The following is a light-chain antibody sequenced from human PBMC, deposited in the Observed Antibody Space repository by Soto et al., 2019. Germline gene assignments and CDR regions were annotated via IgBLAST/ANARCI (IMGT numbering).Light chain of an antibody. J-gene: IGKJ4*01. CDR2: AAS. V-gene: IGKV1-27*01. Sequence: DIQMTQSPSSLSASVGDRVTITCRASQDISNYLAWYQQKPGKVPKLLIYAASTLQSGVPSRFSGRGSGTDFTLTISYLQPEDVATYYCQKYNSAPLTFGGGTKVDI. CDR3: QKYNSAPLT. CDR1: QDISNY.